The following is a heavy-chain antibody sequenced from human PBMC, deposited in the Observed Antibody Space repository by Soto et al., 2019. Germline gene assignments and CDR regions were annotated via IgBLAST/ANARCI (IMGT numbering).Heavy chain of an antibody. V-gene: IGHV3-30*03. CDR1: GFTFSSYG. J-gene: IGHJ6*02. Sequence: LRLSCAASGFTFSSYGMHWVRQAPGKGLEWVAVISYDGSNKYYADSAKGRFTISRDNSKNTLYLQMNSLRAEDTAVYYCASDDYYDSSGQPSTGYYGMDVWGQGTTVTVSS. CDR2: ISYDGSNK. D-gene: IGHD3-22*01. CDR3: ASDDYYDSSGQPSTGYYGMDV.